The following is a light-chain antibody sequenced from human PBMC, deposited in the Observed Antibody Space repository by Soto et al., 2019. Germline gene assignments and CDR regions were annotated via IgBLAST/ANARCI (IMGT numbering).Light chain of an antibody. Sequence: KVLTQSPGTLSLSQVERATLSCRASQSVIRYLAWYQQRPGQAPRLLIYGASNRATGIPDRFSGSGSGTEFTLTISSLQPDDFATYYCQQYNSYLLTFCGGSKVDIK. J-gene: IGKJ4*01. CDR2: GAS. CDR1: QSVIRY. V-gene: IGKV3D-15*01. CDR3: QQYNSYLLT.